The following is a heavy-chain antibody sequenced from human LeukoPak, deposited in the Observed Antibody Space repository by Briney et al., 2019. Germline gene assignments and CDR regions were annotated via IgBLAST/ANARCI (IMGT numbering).Heavy chain of an antibody. CDR2: IYPSNSDT. CDR1: GYNFITYW. Sequence: GESLKISCKGSGYNFITYWIGWVRQMPGKGLAWMGIIYPSNSDTRYSPSFQGQVTFSADKSISTAYLQWSSLKASDTAMYYCARHRVDSSSPRGMDVWGQGTTVTVSS. J-gene: IGHJ6*02. V-gene: IGHV5-51*01. D-gene: IGHD6-13*01. CDR3: ARHRVDSSSPRGMDV.